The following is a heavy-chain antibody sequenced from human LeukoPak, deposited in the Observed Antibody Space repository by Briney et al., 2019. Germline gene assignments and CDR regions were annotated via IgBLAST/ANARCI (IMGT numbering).Heavy chain of an antibody. Sequence: GGSLRLSCAASGFRFDSFYMGWIRQVPGKGLDYIALISASGAVPYYAESVEGRFTISRDNAKNSVSLQMNSLSADDTAIYYCARSLIVASEDYRGQGTQVIVSS. V-gene: IGHV3-11*04. CDR2: ISASGAVP. CDR1: GFRFDSFY. CDR3: ARSLIVASEDY. J-gene: IGHJ4*02. D-gene: IGHD3-22*01.